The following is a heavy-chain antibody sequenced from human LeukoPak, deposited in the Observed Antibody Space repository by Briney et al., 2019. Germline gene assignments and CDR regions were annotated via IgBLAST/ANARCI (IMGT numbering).Heavy chain of an antibody. CDR1: GYTFTSYD. CDR3: ARGVYSGYDREGYFDY. CDR2: MNPNSGNP. V-gene: IGHV1-8*01. J-gene: IGHJ4*02. D-gene: IGHD5-12*01. Sequence: ASVKVSCKASGYTFTSYDINWVRQATGQGLEWMGWMNPNSGNPGYAQKFQGRVTMTRNTSISTAYMELSSLRSEDTAVYYCARGVYSGYDREGYFDYWGQGTLVTVSS.